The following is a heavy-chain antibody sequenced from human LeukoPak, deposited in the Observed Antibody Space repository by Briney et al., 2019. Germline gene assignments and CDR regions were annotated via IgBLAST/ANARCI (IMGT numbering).Heavy chain of an antibody. CDR2: IYTSGST. Sequence: PSETLSLTCTVSGGSLTSYYWSWIRQPAGKGLEWIGRIYTSGSTNYNPSLKSRVTMSVDTSKNQFSLKLSSVTAADTAVYYCARDGYSSSSTAFDYWGQGTLVTVSS. CDR3: ARDGYSSSSTAFDY. J-gene: IGHJ4*02. CDR1: GGSLTSYY. V-gene: IGHV4-4*07. D-gene: IGHD6-6*01.